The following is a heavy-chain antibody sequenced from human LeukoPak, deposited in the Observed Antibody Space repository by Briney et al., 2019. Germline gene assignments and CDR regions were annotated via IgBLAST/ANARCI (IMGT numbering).Heavy chain of an antibody. CDR2: FDPEDGET. V-gene: IGHV1-24*01. CDR3: ALGGGLRGWLDL. D-gene: IGHD2-15*01. Sequence: ASVKVSCQVSGYTLTELSMHLVRQAPGKGLEWMGGFDPEDGETIYAQKFQGRVTMTEDTSTDTAYMEVSSLRSEDTAVYYCALGGGLRGWLDLGGQGTLVTVSS. CDR1: GYTLTELS. J-gene: IGHJ5*02.